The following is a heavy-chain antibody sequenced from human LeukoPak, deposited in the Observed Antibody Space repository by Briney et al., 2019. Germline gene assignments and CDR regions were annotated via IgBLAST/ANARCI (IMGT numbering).Heavy chain of an antibody. V-gene: IGHV3-30*03. CDR2: IADDGGVK. Sequence: GGSLRLSCVASGITFSRHGMDWVRQAPGKGLEWVAVIADDGGVKQYADSVKGRFTVSRDNSKSTLYLQMNDLSVEDTAIYYCAREATWGEWYFDHWGQGTPATVSS. D-gene: IGHD3-3*01. J-gene: IGHJ4*02. CDR3: AREATWGEWYFDH. CDR1: GITFSRHG.